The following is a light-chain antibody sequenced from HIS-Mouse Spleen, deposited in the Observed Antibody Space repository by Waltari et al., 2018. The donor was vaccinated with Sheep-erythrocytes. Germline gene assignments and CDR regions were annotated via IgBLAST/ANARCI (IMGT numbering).Light chain of an antibody. CDR2: DVS. CDR1: SSDVGGYNC. Sequence: QSALTQPRSVSASPGQSVTISCTGTSSDVGGYNCVSWYQQHPGKAPKLMIYDVSKRPSGVPDRFSGSKSGNTASLTISGLQAEDEADYYCCSYAGSYNHVFGTGTKVTVL. J-gene: IGLJ1*01. CDR3: CSYAGSYNHV. V-gene: IGLV2-11*01.